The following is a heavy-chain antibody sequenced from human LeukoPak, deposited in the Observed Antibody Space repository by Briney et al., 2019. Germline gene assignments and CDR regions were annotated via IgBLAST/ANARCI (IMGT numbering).Heavy chain of an antibody. CDR2: IKQDGSEK. CDR1: GFIFNNYW. D-gene: IGHD3-10*02. V-gene: IGHV3-7*01. J-gene: IGHJ6*04. CDR3: AELGITMIGGV. Sequence: GGSLRLSCAASGFIFNNYWMTWARQAPGKGLEWVAHIKQDGSEKNYVDSVKGRFTISRDNAKNSLYLQMNSLRAEDTAVYYCAELGITMIGGVWGKGTTVTISS.